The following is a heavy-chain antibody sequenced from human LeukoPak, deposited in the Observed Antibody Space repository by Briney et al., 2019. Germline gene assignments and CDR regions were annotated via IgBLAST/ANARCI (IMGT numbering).Heavy chain of an antibody. CDR2: ISGSGGST. Sequence: GGSLRLSCAASGFTFSSYAMSWVRQAPGKGLEGVSAISGSGGSTYYADSVKGRFTISRDNSKNTLNLQMNSLRAEDTAVYYCAKDLSSRTGGSGSYYQEVDYWGQGTLVTVSS. V-gene: IGHV3-23*01. CDR3: AKDLSSRTGGSGSYYQEVDY. CDR1: GFTFSSYA. D-gene: IGHD3-10*01. J-gene: IGHJ4*02.